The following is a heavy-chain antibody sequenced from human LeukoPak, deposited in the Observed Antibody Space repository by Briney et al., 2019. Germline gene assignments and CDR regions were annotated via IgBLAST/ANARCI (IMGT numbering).Heavy chain of an antibody. Sequence: PSETLSLTCTVSGGSISNYYWNWIRQPPGKGLEWIGTFYHGGSTNYNPSLKSRVTISVDTSKNQFSLKLNSVTAADTAVYYCAKSNGYGLIDIWGQGTMVTVSS. J-gene: IGHJ3*02. CDR3: AKSNGYGLIDI. CDR2: FYHGGST. V-gene: IGHV4-59*12. CDR1: GGSISNYY. D-gene: IGHD3-22*01.